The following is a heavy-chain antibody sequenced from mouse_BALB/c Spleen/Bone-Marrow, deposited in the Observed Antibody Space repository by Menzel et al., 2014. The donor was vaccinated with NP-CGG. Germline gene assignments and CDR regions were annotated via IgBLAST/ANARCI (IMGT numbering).Heavy chain of an antibody. V-gene: IGHV2-9*02. Sequence: VQLQESGPGLVAPSQSLSIPCTVSGFSLTSYGVHWVRQPPGKGLEWLGVIWAGGNTNYNSALMSRLSISKDNSKSQVFLKLNSLQTDDSAMYYCARDPFYYGSPHWYFDVWGAGTTVTVSS. D-gene: IGHD1-1*01. J-gene: IGHJ1*01. CDR2: IWAGGNT. CDR1: GFSLTSYG. CDR3: ARDPFYYGSPHWYFDV.